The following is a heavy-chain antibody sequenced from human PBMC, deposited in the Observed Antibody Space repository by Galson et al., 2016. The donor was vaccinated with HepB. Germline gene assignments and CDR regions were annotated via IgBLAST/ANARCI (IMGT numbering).Heavy chain of an antibody. CDR3: ARESPTTAGAFDI. CDR2: ISGSGSST. D-gene: IGHD4-17*01. V-gene: IGHV3-23*01. J-gene: IGHJ3*02. Sequence: SLRLSCAASGFTFSSFGMYWVRQAPGKGLGWVSAISGSGSSTCYADSVKGRFTISRDKSSNTLYLQMNTLIAEDTAVYYCARESPTTAGAFDIWGQGTMVTVSS. CDR1: GFTFSSFG.